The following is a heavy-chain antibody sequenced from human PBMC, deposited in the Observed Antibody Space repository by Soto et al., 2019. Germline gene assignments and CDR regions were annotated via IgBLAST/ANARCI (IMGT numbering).Heavy chain of an antibody. CDR1: GLTFSDYG. V-gene: IGHV3-33*06. CDR3: AKGGTSSWSTFDY. Sequence: PGGSLRLSCAASGLTFSDYGIHWVRQAPGKGLEWVALIWYDGSNKYYADSVKGRFTISRDNSKNTLYLQMNSLRAEDSAVYYCAKGGTSSWSTFDYWGQGTLVTSPQ. D-gene: IGHD6-13*01. J-gene: IGHJ4*02. CDR2: IWYDGSNK.